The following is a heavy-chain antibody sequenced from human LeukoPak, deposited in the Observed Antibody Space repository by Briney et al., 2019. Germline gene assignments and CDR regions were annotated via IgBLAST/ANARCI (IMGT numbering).Heavy chain of an antibody. J-gene: IGHJ3*02. CDR2: IYYRGST. D-gene: IGHD1-14*01. Sequence: PSETLSLTCTVSGGSISRYYWSWIRQSPGKGLQWVASIYYRGSTNYNPSLRSRLSISVDASKNQFSLNLTSVTAADTAVYYCATNLGISAGSVFDIWGQGTMVTVSS. CDR1: GGSISRYY. V-gene: IGHV4-59*01. CDR3: ATNLGISAGSVFDI.